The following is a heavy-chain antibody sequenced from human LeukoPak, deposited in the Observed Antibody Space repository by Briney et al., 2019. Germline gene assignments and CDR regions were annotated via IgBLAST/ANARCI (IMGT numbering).Heavy chain of an antibody. CDR3: ARHSGLRSPFDP. CDR2: IYSSGNT. V-gene: IGHV4-39*01. D-gene: IGHD3-3*01. J-gene: IGHJ5*02. Sequence: SETLSLTCTVSGGSISTTNYYWGWIRQPPGRDLEWIGSIYSSGNTYYNPSLESRVTISVDTSKNQLSLKLTSATAADTSVYYCARHSGLRSPFDPWGQGTLVTVST. CDR1: GGSISTTNYY.